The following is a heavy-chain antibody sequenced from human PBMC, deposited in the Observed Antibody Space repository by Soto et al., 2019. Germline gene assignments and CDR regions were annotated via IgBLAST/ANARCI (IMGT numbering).Heavy chain of an antibody. Sequence: PGGSLRLSCAASGFTFSSYNMNWVCKAPGKGLEWVSYISSSSATIYYSDSVKGRFTISRDNAKNSLYLQMNSLRDEDTAVYYCARRANYYDSSGYYDLDYWGQGTLVTVSS. CDR3: ARRANYYDSSGYYDLDY. J-gene: IGHJ4*02. CDR1: GFTFSSYN. CDR2: ISSSSATI. V-gene: IGHV3-48*02. D-gene: IGHD3-22*01.